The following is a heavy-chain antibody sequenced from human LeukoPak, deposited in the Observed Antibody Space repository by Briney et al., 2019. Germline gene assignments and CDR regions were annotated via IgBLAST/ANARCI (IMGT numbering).Heavy chain of an antibody. Sequence: SETLSLTCAVYGGSFSGYYWSWIRQPPGKGLEWIGEINHSGGTNYNPSLKSRVTISVDTSKNQFSLKLSSVTAADTAVHYCARARDYGDYPDYWGQGTLVTVSS. D-gene: IGHD4-17*01. CDR1: GGSFSGYY. CDR2: INHSGGT. V-gene: IGHV4-34*01. CDR3: ARARDYGDYPDY. J-gene: IGHJ4*02.